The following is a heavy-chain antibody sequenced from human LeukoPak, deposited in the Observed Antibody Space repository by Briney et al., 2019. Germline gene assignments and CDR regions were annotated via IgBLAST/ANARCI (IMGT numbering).Heavy chain of an antibody. D-gene: IGHD3-9*01. CDR2: ISGSGGST. V-gene: IGHV3-23*01. CDR1: GFTFSSYA. Sequence: PGGSLRLSCAASGFTFSSYAMGWVRQAPGKGLEWVSAISGSGGSTYYADSVKGGFTISRDNSKNTLYLQMNSLRAEDTAVYYCANVLRYGGPENAFDIWGQGTMVTVSS. CDR3: ANVLRYGGPENAFDI. J-gene: IGHJ3*02.